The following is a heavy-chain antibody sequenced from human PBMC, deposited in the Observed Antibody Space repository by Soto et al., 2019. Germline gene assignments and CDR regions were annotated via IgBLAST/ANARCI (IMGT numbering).Heavy chain of an antibody. D-gene: IGHD3-10*01. Sequence: PSXTLSLTCTVSGGSLSSSSYYWCWIRQPPGKGLEWIGSIYYSGSTYYNPSLKSRVTISVDTSKNQFSLKLISVTAADTAVYYCARHWITMVRGVCHFDYWGQGTLVTVSS. CDR1: GGSLSSSSYY. CDR3: ARHWITMVRGVCHFDY. V-gene: IGHV4-39*01. CDR2: IYYSGST. J-gene: IGHJ4*02.